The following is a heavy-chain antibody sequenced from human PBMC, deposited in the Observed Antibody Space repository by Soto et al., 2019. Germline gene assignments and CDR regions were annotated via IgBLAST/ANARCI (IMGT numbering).Heavy chain of an antibody. V-gene: IGHV5-51*01. CDR1: GYSFTSYW. CDR3: ARLGPGEDYYYYYYMDV. Sequence: GESLKISCKGSGYSFTSYWIGWVRQMPGKGLEWMGIIYPGDSDTRYSPSFQGQVTISADKSISTAYLQWSSLKASDTAMYYCARLGPGEDYYYYYYMDVWGKGTTVTVSS. D-gene: IGHD7-27*01. J-gene: IGHJ6*03. CDR2: IYPGDSDT.